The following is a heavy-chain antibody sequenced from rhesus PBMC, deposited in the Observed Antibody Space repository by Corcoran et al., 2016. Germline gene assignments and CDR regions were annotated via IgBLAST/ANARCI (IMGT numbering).Heavy chain of an antibody. V-gene: IGHV4-173*01. D-gene: IGHD2-21*01. J-gene: IGHJ4*01. CDR3: ARGGGGIGCPLVNIDY. CDR1: GGSISSHY. CDR2: FFGSGGTS. Sequence: QLQLQESGPGLVKPSETLSLTCAVSGGSISSHYWSWIRQPPGKGLEGIGRFFGSGGTSDNNPSHKSGVTLATDTSKNQCSLKLNSVTAADTAGYYCARGGGGIGCPLVNIDYWGQGVLVTVSS.